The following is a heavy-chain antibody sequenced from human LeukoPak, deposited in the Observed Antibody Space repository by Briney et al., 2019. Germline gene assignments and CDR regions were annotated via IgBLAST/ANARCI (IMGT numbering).Heavy chain of an antibody. CDR2: IYYSGST. CDR3: ARERSDWTSN. J-gene: IGHJ4*02. D-gene: IGHD2-21*02. Sequence: SETLSLTCTVSGGSISSYYWSWIRQPPGKGLEWIGSIYYSGSTYYNPSLKSRVTISVDTSKNQFSLKLSSVTAADTAVYYCARERSDWTSNWGQGTLVTVSS. CDR1: GGSISSYY. V-gene: IGHV4-59*12.